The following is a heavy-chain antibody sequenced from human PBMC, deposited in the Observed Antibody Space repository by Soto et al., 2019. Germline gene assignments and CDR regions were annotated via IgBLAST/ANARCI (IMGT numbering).Heavy chain of an antibody. Sequence: SETLSLTCTVSGGSVSSGSYYWSWIRQPPGKGLEWIGSIYYSGSTNYNPSLKSRVTISVDTSKNQFSLKLSSVTAADTAVYYCARDSIDYGGNAQPFDSWGQGTLVTVPQ. D-gene: IGHD4-17*01. CDR1: GGSVSSGSYY. V-gene: IGHV4-61*01. J-gene: IGHJ4*02. CDR3: ARDSIDYGGNAQPFDS. CDR2: IYYSGST.